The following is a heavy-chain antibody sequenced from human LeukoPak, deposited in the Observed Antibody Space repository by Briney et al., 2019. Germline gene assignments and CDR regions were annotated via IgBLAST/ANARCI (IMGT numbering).Heavy chain of an antibody. CDR2: INPNSGGT. CDR3: TRGGDNRVH. Sequence: KPGASVKVSCKASGYTFTGYYMHWVRQAPGQGLEWMGWINPNSGGTLYAQNFQGRVAMTRDTPITTSYMELRWLTSDDTAVYFCTRGGDNRVHWGQGTLVTVSS. D-gene: IGHD2-21*01. J-gene: IGHJ4*02. V-gene: IGHV1-2*02. CDR1: GYTFTGYY.